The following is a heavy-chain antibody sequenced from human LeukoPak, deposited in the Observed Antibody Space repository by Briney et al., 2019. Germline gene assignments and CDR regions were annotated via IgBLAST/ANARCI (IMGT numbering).Heavy chain of an antibody. V-gene: IGHV1-18*01. Sequence: ASVKVSCKASGYTFTNYGISWVRQAPGQGLEWMGWISTNSDIRTYAQTLQGRFTMTTDTATTTAYMELNNLTFDDTAVYYCARDWDAMNNCFDPWGQGTTVTVSS. CDR1: GYTFTNYG. CDR3: ARDWDAMNNCFDP. CDR2: ISTNSDIR. D-gene: IGHD1-26*01. J-gene: IGHJ5*02.